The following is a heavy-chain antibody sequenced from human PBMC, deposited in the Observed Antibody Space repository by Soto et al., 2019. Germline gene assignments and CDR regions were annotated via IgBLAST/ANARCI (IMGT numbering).Heavy chain of an antibody. CDR1: GGSIRSPNYY. J-gene: IGHJ4*02. Sequence: QVQLQESGPGLVKPSQTLSLTCTVIGGSIRSPNYYWSWIRQHPGKGLEWIGNIYYNGSTNYSPSPKSRAVISLDTSKNQFSLKLNSVTAADMAVYYCARDAPLWFGELSHWGQGTLVTVSS. CDR2: IYYNGST. D-gene: IGHD3-10*01. CDR3: ARDAPLWFGELSH. V-gene: IGHV4-31*03.